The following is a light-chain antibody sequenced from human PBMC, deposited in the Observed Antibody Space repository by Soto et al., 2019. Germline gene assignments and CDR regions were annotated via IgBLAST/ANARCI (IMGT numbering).Light chain of an antibody. V-gene: IGLV2-14*01. Sequence: QSALTQPASVSGSAGQSITISCTGTSSDVGGYKYVSWYQQHPGRAPKLMIYEVSNRPSGVSNRFSGSKSGNTASLTISGLQAEDESDYYCNSYTSTSTLLFGAGTKVTVL. CDR1: SSDVGGYKY. CDR3: NSYTSTSTLL. CDR2: EVS. J-gene: IGLJ1*01.